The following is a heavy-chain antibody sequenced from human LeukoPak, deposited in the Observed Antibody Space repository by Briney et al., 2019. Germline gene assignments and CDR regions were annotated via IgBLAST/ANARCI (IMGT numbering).Heavy chain of an antibody. CDR2: IWYDGSNK. V-gene: IGHV3-33*01. CDR1: GFTFSSYG. CDR3: ARDPGGMDV. J-gene: IGHJ6*04. Sequence: GGSLRLSCAASGFTFSSYGMHWVRQAPGKGLEWVAVIWYDGSNKYYADSVKGRFTISRDNSKNTLYLQMNSLRAEDTAVFYCARDPGGMDVWGKGTTVTVSS.